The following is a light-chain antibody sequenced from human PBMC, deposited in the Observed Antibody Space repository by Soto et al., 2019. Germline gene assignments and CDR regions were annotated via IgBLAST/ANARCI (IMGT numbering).Light chain of an antibody. J-gene: IGLJ1*01. V-gene: IGLV2-14*01. CDR1: SSDVGAYNS. CDR3: SSYRSSSTYV. Sequence: QSALTQPASVSGSPGQPITISCTGTSSDVGAYNSVSWYQQYPGKAPKLMMYEVSNRPSGVSDRFSGSKSGNTASLTISGLQTGDEADYYCSSYRSSSTYVFGTGTKLTVL. CDR2: EVS.